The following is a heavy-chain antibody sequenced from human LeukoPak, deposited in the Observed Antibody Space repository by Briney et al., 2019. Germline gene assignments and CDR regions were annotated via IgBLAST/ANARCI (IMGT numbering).Heavy chain of an antibody. J-gene: IGHJ4*02. V-gene: IGHV1-2*02. Sequence: ASVKVSCKASGYTFTGYYMHWVRQAPGQGLEWMGWINPNSGGTNYAQKFQGRVTMTRDTSISTAYMELSRLRSDDTAVYYCVREVDYGGNYYFDYWGQGTLVTVSS. CDR3: VREVDYGGNYYFDY. CDR1: GYTFTGYY. D-gene: IGHD4-23*01. CDR2: INPNSGGT.